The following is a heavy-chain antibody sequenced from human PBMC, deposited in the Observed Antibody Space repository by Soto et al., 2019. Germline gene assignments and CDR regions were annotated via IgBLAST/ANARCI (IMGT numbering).Heavy chain of an antibody. CDR2: IYYSGST. J-gene: IGHJ4*02. CDR1: GGSISSGGYY. CDR3: AMSRPACGGDCSLHFDY. Sequence: SETLSLTCTVSGGSISSGGYYCSWIRQDPGKGLGWIGQIYYSGSTYYNPSLKSRVTISVDTYKNQCPPKLSAVTDADTAVYYCAMSRPACGGDCSLHFDYWGQVTLVTVS. D-gene: IGHD2-21*02. V-gene: IGHV4-31*03.